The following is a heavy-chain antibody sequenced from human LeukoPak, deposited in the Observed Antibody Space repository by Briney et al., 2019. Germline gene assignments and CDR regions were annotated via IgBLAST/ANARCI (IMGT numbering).Heavy chain of an antibody. J-gene: IGHJ5*02. CDR2: ISYDGSNK. V-gene: IGHV3-30*03. CDR1: GFTFSSYG. D-gene: IGHD3-22*01. CDR3: ARGTMIQGDNWFDP. Sequence: GRSLRLSCAASGFTFSSYGMHWVRQAPGKGLEWVAVISYDGSNKYYADSVKGRFTISRDNAKDTLYLEMSSLRAEDTAVYYCARGTMIQGDNWFDPWGQGTLVTVSS.